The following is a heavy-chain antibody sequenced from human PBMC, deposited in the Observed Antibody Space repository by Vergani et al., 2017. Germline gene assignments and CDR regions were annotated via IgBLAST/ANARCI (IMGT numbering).Heavy chain of an antibody. CDR1: GGSISSSSYY. J-gene: IGHJ4*02. D-gene: IGHD6-13*01. CDR2: IYYSGST. Sequence: QLQLQESGPGLVKPSETLSLTCTVSGGSISSSSYYWGWIRQPPGKGLEWIGSIYYSGSTYYNPSLKSRVTISVDTSKNQFSLKLSSVTAADTAVYYCARGEQQLVRFPFDYWGQGTLVTVSS. CDR3: ARGEQQLVRFPFDY. V-gene: IGHV4-39*07.